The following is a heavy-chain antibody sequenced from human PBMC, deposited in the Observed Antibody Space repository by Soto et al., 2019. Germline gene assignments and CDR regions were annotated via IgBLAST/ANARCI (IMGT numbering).Heavy chain of an antibody. V-gene: IGHV4-59*01. D-gene: IGHD1-26*01. J-gene: IGHJ3*02. Sequence: SETLSLTCAVSGDSFTSYYWSYIRQPPGKGLEWIGYIYSSGSANYNPSLKSRVTLSIDTSKNQISLTLNSVTAADTAVYFCARVGKTRSHGAFDSWGKGTMVTVAS. CDR3: ARVGKTRSHGAFDS. CDR1: GDSFTSYY. CDR2: IYSSGSA.